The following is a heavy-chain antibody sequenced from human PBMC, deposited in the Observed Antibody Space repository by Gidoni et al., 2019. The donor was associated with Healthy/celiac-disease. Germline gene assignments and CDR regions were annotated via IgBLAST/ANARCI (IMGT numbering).Heavy chain of an antibody. Sequence: QVQLAQSGAEVQKPGSSVKVSCKASGGTFSSYAISWVRQAPGQGLEWMGGIIPIFGTANYAQKFQGRVTITADESTSTAYMELSRLRSEDTAVYYCAREACSGGSCYLNYYYGMDVWGQGTTVTVSS. CDR3: AREACSGGSCYLNYYYGMDV. D-gene: IGHD2-15*01. V-gene: IGHV1-69*01. CDR1: GGTFSSYA. J-gene: IGHJ6*02. CDR2: IIPIFGTA.